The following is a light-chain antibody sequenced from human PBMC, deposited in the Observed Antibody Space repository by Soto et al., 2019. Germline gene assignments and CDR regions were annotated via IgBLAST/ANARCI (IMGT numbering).Light chain of an antibody. Sequence: ENQMSLAPATMADFVGGRVTITIRASQSISSWLAWYQQKPGKAPKLLIYKSSSLESGVPSRFSGSGSGTEFTLTISSLQSEDFAVYYCQQYNNWPPEDTITFGQGTRLEN. CDR3: QQYNNWPPEDTIT. J-gene: IGKJ5*01. V-gene: IGKV1-5*03. CDR2: KSS. CDR1: QSISSW.